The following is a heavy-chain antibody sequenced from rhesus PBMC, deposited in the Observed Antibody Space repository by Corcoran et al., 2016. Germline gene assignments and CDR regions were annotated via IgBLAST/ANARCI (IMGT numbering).Heavy chain of an antibody. J-gene: IGHJ4*01. V-gene: IGHV4-122*02. CDR2: ISYSGST. CDR3: ARRGGGIGAAHVLDY. D-gene: IGHD6-31*01. CDR1: GYSISSGYG. Sequence: QLQLQESGPGLVKPSETLSLTCAVSGYSISSGYGWSWIRQPPGKGLECIGYISYSGSTSYNPSLKSRVTISRDTSKNQFSLKLSSVSAADTAVYYCARRGGGIGAAHVLDYWGQGVLVTVSS.